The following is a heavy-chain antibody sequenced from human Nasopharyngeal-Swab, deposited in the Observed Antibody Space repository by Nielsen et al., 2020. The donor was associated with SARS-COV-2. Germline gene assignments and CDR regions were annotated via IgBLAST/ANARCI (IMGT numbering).Heavy chain of an antibody. CDR1: GFTLSVYS. V-gene: IGHV3-30-3*01. Sequence: GGSLRLSCAASGFTLSVYSVNWVRQAPGKGLEWVAVVPSDGSKGQYADSVEGRFTFYRDNSRNMVHLQMNSLRDEDTAVYYCVREGGTSGRAGYFDYWGRGTLVTVSS. CDR2: VPSDGSKG. CDR3: VREGGTSGRAGYFDY. D-gene: IGHD2-2*01. J-gene: IGHJ4*02.